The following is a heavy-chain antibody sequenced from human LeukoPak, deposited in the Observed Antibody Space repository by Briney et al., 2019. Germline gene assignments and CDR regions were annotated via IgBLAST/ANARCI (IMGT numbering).Heavy chain of an antibody. Sequence: ASVKVSCKASGGTFSSYAISWVRQAPGQGLEWMGGIIPIFGTANYAQKFQGRVTITADESTSTAYMELSSLRSEDTAVYYCARSYYDILTGPYRPYYYYGMDVWGQGTTVTVSS. CDR3: ARSYYDILTGPYRPYYYYGMDV. CDR2: IIPIFGTA. J-gene: IGHJ6*02. V-gene: IGHV1-69*13. CDR1: GGTFSSYA. D-gene: IGHD3-9*01.